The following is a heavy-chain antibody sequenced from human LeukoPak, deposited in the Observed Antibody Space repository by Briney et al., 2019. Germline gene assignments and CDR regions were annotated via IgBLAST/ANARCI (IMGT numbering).Heavy chain of an antibody. D-gene: IGHD3-16*01. Sequence: GGSLRLSCAASGFTFSSYWMSWVRQAPGKGLEWVANIEQDGSEKYYVDSVKGRFTISRDNTKNTLFLQMNSLRAEDTAVYYCAKEVRGDAFDIWGQGTMVTVSS. CDR3: AKEVRGDAFDI. J-gene: IGHJ3*02. CDR1: GFTFSSYW. CDR2: IEQDGSEK. V-gene: IGHV3-7*04.